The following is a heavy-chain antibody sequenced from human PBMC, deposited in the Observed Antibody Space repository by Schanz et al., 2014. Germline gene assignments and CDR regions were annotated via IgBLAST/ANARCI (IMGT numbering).Heavy chain of an antibody. V-gene: IGHV1-18*01. D-gene: IGHD2-8*02. CDR2: ITAYNGDT. CDR3: ATMWGYCTATACQILEVLDV. J-gene: IGHJ3*01. Sequence: QVQLVQSGAEVKKPGASVKVSCKASGYTFTSHGISWVRQAPGQGLEWMGWITAYNGDTNYALKRQGRVTVTSDTSTSTVYMDLSGLRSEDAAMYYCATMWGYCTATACQILEVLDVWGQGTMVTVSS. CDR1: GYTFTSHG.